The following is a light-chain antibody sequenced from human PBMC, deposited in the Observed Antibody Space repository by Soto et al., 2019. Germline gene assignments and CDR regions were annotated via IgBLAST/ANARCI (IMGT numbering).Light chain of an antibody. J-gene: IGLJ1*01. V-gene: IGLV2-14*01. CDR1: SSDVGGYNY. CDR3: SSYTSSSTPYV. CDR2: GVN. Sequence: QSALTQPASVSGCPGQSITISCTGTSSDVGGYNYVSWYQQHPGKAPKLMIYGVNNRPSGVSNRFSGSKSGNTASLIISGLQAEDESDYYCSSYTSSSTPYVFGTGTKLTVL.